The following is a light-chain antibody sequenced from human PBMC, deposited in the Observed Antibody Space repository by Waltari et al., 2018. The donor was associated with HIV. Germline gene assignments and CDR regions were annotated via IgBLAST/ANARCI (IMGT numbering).Light chain of an antibody. Sequence: EVVLTQSPLSLHVTLGQPASISCRSTPSLVYSAGNTYLNWFHRRPGQSQRRLSWKVTTCDSGVPDRFSGSGSYSDFTLTISSLEAEAAGVYYCMQGTPWPWTFGQGTKVALK. V-gene: IGKV2D-30*01. CDR1: PSLVYSAGNTY. CDR2: KVT. CDR3: MQGTPWPWT. J-gene: IGKJ1*01.